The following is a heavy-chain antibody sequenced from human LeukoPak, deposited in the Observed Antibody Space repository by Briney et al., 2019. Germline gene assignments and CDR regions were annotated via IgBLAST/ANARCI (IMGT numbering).Heavy chain of an antibody. V-gene: IGHV3-23*01. D-gene: IGHD3-10*01. CDR3: AKDSGPGSFYPTGDEY. CDR2: ISDSGGGT. CDR1: GFIFSNYA. Sequence: GGSLRLSRAASGFIFSNYAMTWVRQAPETGLKWVSSISDSGGGTHYADSVKGRFTISRDNSKSTLYLQMNSLKAEDTAVYYCAKDSGPGSFYPTGDEYWGQGILVTVSS. J-gene: IGHJ4*02.